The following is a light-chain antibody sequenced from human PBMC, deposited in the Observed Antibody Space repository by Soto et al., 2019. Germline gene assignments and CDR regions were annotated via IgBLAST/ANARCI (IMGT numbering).Light chain of an antibody. CDR1: QTILYSSNNKNY. CDR2: WAS. Sequence: DIVMTQPPDSLAVSLGERATINCKSSQTILYSSNNKNYLAWYQQKPGQPPRLLIYWASTRESGVPDRFSGSGSGTEFTLTISSLQAEDVAVYYCQQYYSSPYTFGQGTKLEI. J-gene: IGKJ2*01. V-gene: IGKV4-1*01. CDR3: QQYYSSPYT.